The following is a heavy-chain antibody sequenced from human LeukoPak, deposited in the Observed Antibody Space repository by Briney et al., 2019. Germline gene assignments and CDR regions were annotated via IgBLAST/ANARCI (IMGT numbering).Heavy chain of an antibody. V-gene: IGHV1-46*01. CDR1: VYTFTSYY. Sequence: ASVTVSCKSSVYTFTSYYIHWVRQAPGQGLEWMGIINPGGGSTSYAQKFQDRVTMTRDTSTSTVYMELSSLRSEDTAVYYCAKDLRWDHPGFDPWGQGTLVIVSS. CDR3: AKDLRWDHPGFDP. D-gene: IGHD4-23*01. CDR2: INPGGGST. J-gene: IGHJ5*02.